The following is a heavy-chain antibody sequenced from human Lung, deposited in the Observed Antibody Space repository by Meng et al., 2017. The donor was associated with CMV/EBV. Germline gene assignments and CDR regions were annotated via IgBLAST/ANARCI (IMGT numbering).Heavy chain of an antibody. CDR2: IYYTGST. J-gene: IGHJ4*02. CDR1: GGSISSYF. V-gene: IGHV4-59*01. D-gene: IGHD3-3*01. CDR3: ARGRDFGVVTPGY. Sequence: GSLRLXCTVSGGSISSYFWSWIRQPPGKGLEWIGYIYYTGSTNYNPSLKSRVTISVDTSKKQFSLKLSSVTAADTAVYYCARGRDFGVVTPGYWCQGTLVTVSS.